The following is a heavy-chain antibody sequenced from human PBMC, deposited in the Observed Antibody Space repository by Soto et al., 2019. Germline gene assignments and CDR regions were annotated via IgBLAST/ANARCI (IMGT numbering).Heavy chain of an antibody. D-gene: IGHD3-22*01. Sequence: ESGGGLVKPGGSLRLSCAASGFTFSSYSMNWVRQAPGKGLEWVSSISSSSSYIYYADSVKGRFTISRDNAKNSLYLQMNSLRAEDTAVYYCATEKHYFDTGGYYYWGQGTLVTVSS. V-gene: IGHV3-21*01. CDR2: ISSSSSYI. CDR1: GFTFSSYS. J-gene: IGHJ4*02. CDR3: ATEKHYFDTGGYYY.